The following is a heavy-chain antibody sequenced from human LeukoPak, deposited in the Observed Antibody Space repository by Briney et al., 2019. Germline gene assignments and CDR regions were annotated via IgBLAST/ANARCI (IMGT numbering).Heavy chain of an antibody. V-gene: IGHV1-2*02. D-gene: IGHD3-10*01. J-gene: IGHJ5*02. CDR2: VNPDNGRT. CDR1: GDTFTDYY. Sequence: GESLQVSCKTSGDTFTDYYVHWVRQAPGQGLEGMGWVNPDNGRTSSVQKLQGRVSLTGHTHMRTAYMELSRLTSADTAIYYCVRNHVVLQWFGAGGFDPWGQGTLVTVSS. CDR3: VRNHVVLQWFGAGGFDP.